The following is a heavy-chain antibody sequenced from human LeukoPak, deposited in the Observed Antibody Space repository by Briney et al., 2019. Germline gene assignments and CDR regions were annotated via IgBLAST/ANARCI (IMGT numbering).Heavy chain of an antibody. J-gene: IGHJ4*02. D-gene: IGHD5-18*01. CDR3: ARRDVDTVMVADY. CDR2: IYPGDSDT. V-gene: IGHV5-51*01. Sequence: GASLKISCKGSGYSFTSNWIGWVRQMPGKGLEWMGIIYPGDSDTRYSPSFQGQVTISADKSINTAYLQWSSLKASDTAMYFCARRDVDTVMVADYWGQGTLVTVSS. CDR1: GYSFTSNW.